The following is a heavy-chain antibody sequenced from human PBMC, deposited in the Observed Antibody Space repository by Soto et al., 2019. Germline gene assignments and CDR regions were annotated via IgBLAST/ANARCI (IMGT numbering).Heavy chain of an antibody. D-gene: IGHD6-6*01. CDR1: GYTFTSDG. V-gene: IGHV1-18*01. CDR3: ARDRSNSYY. J-gene: IGHJ4*02. Sequence: QVQLVQSGAEVKNPGASVKVSCKASGYTFTSDGISWVRQAPGQGLEWMGWIRPDSGNTDYAQQFQGRVTMTTDTSTGTAYMELKSLSSDDTAVYYCARDRSNSYYWGQGTLVTGSS. CDR2: IRPDSGNT.